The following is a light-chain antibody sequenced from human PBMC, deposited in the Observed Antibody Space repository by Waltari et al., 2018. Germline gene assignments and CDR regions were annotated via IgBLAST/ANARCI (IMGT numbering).Light chain of an antibody. V-gene: IGLV2-23*02. CDR2: EVH. J-gene: IGLJ3*02. CDR3: CSYAGLSTWV. Sequence: QSALTQPASVSGSPGQSITISCTGTNNDVGSYDLVSWYQQHPGKAPKPIIFEVHKWPSGVSNRFSGSKSGNTASLTVSGLQAADEAHYYCCSYAGLSTWVFGGGTKLTVL. CDR1: NNDVGSYDL.